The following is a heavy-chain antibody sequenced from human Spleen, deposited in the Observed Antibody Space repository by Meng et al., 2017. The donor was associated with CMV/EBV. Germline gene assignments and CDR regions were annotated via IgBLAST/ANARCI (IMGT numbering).Heavy chain of an antibody. J-gene: IGHJ4*02. CDR2: ITTSGSSK. CDR3: ARESSTAPFDY. Sequence: GGSLRLSCAASGFIVSSTYVHWVRQAPGKGLEWVSSITTSGSSKYYAGSVKGRFTISRDNAKNSLYLQMNSLTVEDTAFYYCARESSTAPFDYWGQGTLVTVSS. V-gene: IGHV3-21*01. CDR1: GFIVSSTY. D-gene: IGHD2-21*02.